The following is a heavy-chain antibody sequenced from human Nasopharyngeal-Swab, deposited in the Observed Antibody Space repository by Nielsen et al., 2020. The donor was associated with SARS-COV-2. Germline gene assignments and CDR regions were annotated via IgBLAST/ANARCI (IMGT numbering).Heavy chain of an antibody. J-gene: IGHJ6*03. V-gene: IGHV3-23*01. CDR2: ISGSGGST. CDR1: GFTFSSYA. D-gene: IGHD1-26*01. CDR3: AKGYSGSYYALYYYYYMDV. Sequence: GGSLRLSCAASGFTFSSYAMSWVRQAPRKGMEWVSAISGSGGSTYYADSVKGRFTISRDNSKNTLYLQMNSLRAEDTAVYYCAKGYSGSYYALYYYYYMDVWGKGTTVTVSS.